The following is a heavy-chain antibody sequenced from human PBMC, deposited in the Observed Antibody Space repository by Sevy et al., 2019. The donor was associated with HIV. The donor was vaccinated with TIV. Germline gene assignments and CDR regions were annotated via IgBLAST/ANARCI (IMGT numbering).Heavy chain of an antibody. CDR1: GGSFSGYY. J-gene: IGHJ6*02. CDR2: INHSGST. V-gene: IGHV4-34*01. CDR3: ARAGVGEVRDSRDLYYYYGMDV. D-gene: IGHD3-10*01. Sequence: SETLSLTCAVYGGSFSGYYWSWIRQPPGKGLEWIGEINHSGSTNYNPSLKSRVTISVDTSKNRFSLKLSSVTAADTAVYYCARAGVGEVRDSRDLYYYYGMDVWGQGTTVTVSS.